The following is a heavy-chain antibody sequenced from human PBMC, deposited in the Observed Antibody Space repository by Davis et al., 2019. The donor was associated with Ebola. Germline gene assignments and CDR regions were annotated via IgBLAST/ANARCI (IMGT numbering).Heavy chain of an antibody. D-gene: IGHD6-19*01. V-gene: IGHV3-7*01. Sequence: GESLKISCAASGFTFSSYWMSWVRQAPGKGLEWVANIKQDGSEKYYVDSVKGRFTISRDNAKNSLYLQMNSLRAEDTAVYYCARDPEWLVPDYWGQGTLVTVSS. J-gene: IGHJ4*02. CDR3: ARDPEWLVPDY. CDR1: GFTFSSYW. CDR2: IKQDGSEK.